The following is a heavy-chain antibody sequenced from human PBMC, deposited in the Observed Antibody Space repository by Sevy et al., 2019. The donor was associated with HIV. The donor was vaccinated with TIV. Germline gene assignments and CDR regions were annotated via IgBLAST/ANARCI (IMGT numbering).Heavy chain of an antibody. J-gene: IGHJ5*02. D-gene: IGHD2-15*01. CDR1: GFTFNDYA. Sequence: GGSLRLSCAASGFTFNDYALHWVRQAPGKGLESVAIISSDGDNTYYADTVKGRFTISRDNSKKTVYLQMNRLRAEDTAFYYCVREGAPYRNIRYCSGNNCFYDWFDPWGQGTLVTVSS. V-gene: IGHV3-30-3*01. CDR3: VREGAPYRNIRYCSGNNCFYDWFDP. CDR2: ISSDGDNT.